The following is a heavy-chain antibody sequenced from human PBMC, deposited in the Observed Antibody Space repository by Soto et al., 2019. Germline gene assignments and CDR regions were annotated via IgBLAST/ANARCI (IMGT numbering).Heavy chain of an antibody. CDR2: ISSSNRTI. V-gene: IGHV3-48*02. CDR1: GFTFGDYA. CDR3: AREGWPLLQTGMDV. D-gene: IGHD2-15*01. J-gene: IGHJ6*02. Sequence: PGGSLRLSCTTSGFTFGDYAMCWFRQAPGKGLEWVSYISSSNRTINYADSVKGRFIISRDNAKNSLYLQMHSLRDEDTAVYYCAREGWPLLQTGMDVWGQGTTVTVSS.